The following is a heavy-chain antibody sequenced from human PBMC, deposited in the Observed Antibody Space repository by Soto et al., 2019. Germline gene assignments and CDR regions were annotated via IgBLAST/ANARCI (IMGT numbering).Heavy chain of an antibody. CDR1: GFTFTNYA. CDR2: ISGGDGDT. D-gene: IGHD3-10*01. CDR3: AKDRFTSTVRKYWFFDL. Sequence: EVQLLESGGGLVKPGGSLRLSCAASGFTFTNYAMTWVRQAPGKGLEWVSSISGGDGDTSYAASVKGRFTISRDNSENTMFLQMNSLRPDDTAVYYCAKDRFTSTVRKYWFFDLWGRGTLVTVSS. V-gene: IGHV3-23*01. J-gene: IGHJ2*01.